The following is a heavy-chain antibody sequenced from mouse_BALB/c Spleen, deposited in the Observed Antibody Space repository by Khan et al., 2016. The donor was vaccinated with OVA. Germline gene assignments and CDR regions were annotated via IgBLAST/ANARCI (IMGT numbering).Heavy chain of an antibody. CDR3: ARQPYYHYNIMDY. CDR1: GFSSTNYG. Sequence: QVQLKESGPGLVAPSQSLSITCTISGFSSTNYGVHWVRQAPGKGLEWLVVIWSDGSTTYNSALKSRLTISKDNSKSQVLLKMNSLQTDDTAMYFCARQPYYHYNIMDYWGQGTSVTVSS. V-gene: IGHV2-6-1*01. D-gene: IGHD2-10*01. CDR2: IWSDGST. J-gene: IGHJ4*01.